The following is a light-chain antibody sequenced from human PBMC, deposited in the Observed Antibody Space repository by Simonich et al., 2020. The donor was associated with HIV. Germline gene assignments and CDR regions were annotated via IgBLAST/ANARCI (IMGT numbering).Light chain of an antibody. Sequence: DIVMTQSPDSLAVSLGERAPINCTSRQNHLYNSNNTNSLDWYQQKPGHPPKLLIYWASTRESGVPDRFSGSGSGTDFTLTISSLQAEDVAVYYCQQYYSIPLTFGGGTKVEIK. CDR3: QQYYSIPLT. J-gene: IGKJ4*01. V-gene: IGKV4-1*01. CDR1: QNHLYNSNNTNS. CDR2: WAS.